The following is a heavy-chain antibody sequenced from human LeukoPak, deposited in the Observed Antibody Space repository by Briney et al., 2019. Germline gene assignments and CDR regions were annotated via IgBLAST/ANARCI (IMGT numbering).Heavy chain of an antibody. V-gene: IGHV4-39*01. Sequence: SETLSLTCTVSGGSISSYYWGWIRQPPGKGLEWIGSIYYSGSTYYNPSLKSRVTISVDTSKNQFSLKLSSVTAADTAVYYCARSGLGPYYFDYWGQGTLVTVSS. CDR3: ARSGLGPYYFDY. D-gene: IGHD3/OR15-3a*01. CDR2: IYYSGST. CDR1: GGSISSYY. J-gene: IGHJ4*02.